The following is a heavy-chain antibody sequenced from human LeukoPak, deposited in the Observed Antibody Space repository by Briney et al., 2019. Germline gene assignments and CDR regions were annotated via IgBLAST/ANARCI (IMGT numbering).Heavy chain of an antibody. CDR2: ISGGADGP. J-gene: IGHJ4*02. V-gene: IGHV3-23*01. CDR3: AKFEGHPWGTYRLDY. CDR1: GFTFSNFA. D-gene: IGHD3-16*02. Sequence: GGSLRLSCAASGFTFSNFAMSWVRQAPGKGLEWVSAISGGADGPYYADSVKGRFTISRDNSKNTLHLQMNSLRAEDTAVYYCAKFEGHPWGTYRLDYWGQGTLVTVSS.